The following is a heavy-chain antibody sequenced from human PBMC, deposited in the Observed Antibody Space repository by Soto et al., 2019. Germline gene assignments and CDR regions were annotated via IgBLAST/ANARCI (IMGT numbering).Heavy chain of an antibody. CDR2: IYYSGST. Sequence: QLQLQESGPGLVKPSETLSLTCTVSGGSISSSNYYWGWIRQPPGKGLEWIGSIYYSGSTYYNPALPSPVTISVDTSKNQFPLKLSSVTAADTAVYYCATQEVGGSYVYTFDPWGQGTLVTVSS. CDR3: ATQEVGGSYVYTFDP. CDR1: GGSISSSNYY. V-gene: IGHV4-39*01. J-gene: IGHJ5*02. D-gene: IGHD1-26*01.